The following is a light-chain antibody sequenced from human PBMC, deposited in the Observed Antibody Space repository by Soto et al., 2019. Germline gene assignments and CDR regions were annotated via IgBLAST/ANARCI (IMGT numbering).Light chain of an antibody. CDR3: CSYAGSTAV. J-gene: IGLJ7*01. CDR2: EGS. V-gene: IGLV2-23*01. CDR1: SSDVGSYNL. Sequence: QSALTQPASVSGSPGQSITISCTGTSSDVGSYNLVSWYQQHPGKAPKLMIYEGSKRPSGVSNRFSGSKSGNTASLTISGLQADDEADYYCCSYAGSTAVFGGGTQLSVL.